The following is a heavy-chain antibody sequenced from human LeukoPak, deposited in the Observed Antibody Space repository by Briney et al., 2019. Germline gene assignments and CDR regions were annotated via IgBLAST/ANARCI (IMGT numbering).Heavy chain of an antibody. CDR2: ISSDSSNI. CDR1: GFTFSSYS. CDR3: ARDPPGAHFDY. J-gene: IGHJ4*02. D-gene: IGHD7-27*01. Sequence: GGSLRLSCAASGFTFSSYSMNWVRQAPGKGLEWVSYISSDSSNIFYADSFKGRFTISRDNAQNSLCLQMNSLRVEDTAVYYCARDPPGAHFDYWGQGTLVTVSS. V-gene: IGHV3-21*01.